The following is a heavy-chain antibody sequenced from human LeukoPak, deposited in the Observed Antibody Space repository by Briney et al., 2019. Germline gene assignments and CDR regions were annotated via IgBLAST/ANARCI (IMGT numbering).Heavy chain of an antibody. V-gene: IGHV1-8*01. Sequence: ASVKVSCTASGYTFTSYDINWVRQATGQGLEWMGWMNPNSGNTGYAQKFQGRVTMTRSTSISTAYMELSSLRPEDTAVYYCATGPGHITMVRPFNYSYGMDVWAQGTTVTVSS. J-gene: IGHJ6*02. CDR1: GYTFTSYD. D-gene: IGHD3-10*01. CDR2: MNPNSGNT. CDR3: ATGPGHITMVRPFNYSYGMDV.